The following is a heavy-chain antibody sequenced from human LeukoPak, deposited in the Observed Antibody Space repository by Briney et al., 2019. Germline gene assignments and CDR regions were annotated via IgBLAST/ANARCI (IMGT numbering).Heavy chain of an antibody. Sequence: GGSLRLSCAASGFTFSNAWMSWVRQAPGKGLEWVANIKQDGSEKYYVDSVKGRFTISRDNAKNSLYLQMNSLRAEDTAVYYCASQTGTTYYYYYYMDVWGKGTTVTVSS. CDR1: GFTFSNAW. J-gene: IGHJ6*03. CDR3: ASQTGTTYYYYYYMDV. V-gene: IGHV3-7*01. CDR2: IKQDGSEK. D-gene: IGHD1-1*01.